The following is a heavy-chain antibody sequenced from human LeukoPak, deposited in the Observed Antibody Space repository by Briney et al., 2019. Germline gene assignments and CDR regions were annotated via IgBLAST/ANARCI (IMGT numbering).Heavy chain of an antibody. J-gene: IGHJ3*02. D-gene: IGHD5/OR15-5a*01. CDR1: GFTFSIYW. CDR3: ARDVSALDI. CDR2: IKEDGSDK. Sequence: GGSLRLSCTASGFTFSIYWMTWVRQAPGKGLELVANIKEDGSDKNYVDSVKGRFTISRDNAKSSLCLQMNSLRAEDTAVYYCARDVSALDIWGQGTMVTVSS. V-gene: IGHV3-7*01.